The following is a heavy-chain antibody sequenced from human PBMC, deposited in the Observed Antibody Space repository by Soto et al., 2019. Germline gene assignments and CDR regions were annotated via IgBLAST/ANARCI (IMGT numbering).Heavy chain of an antibody. CDR1: GFTFDDYG. Sequence: GGSLRLSCAASGFTFDDYGMSWVRQAPGKGLEWVSGINWNGGSTGYADSVKGRFTISRDNAKNSLYLQMNSLRAEDTALYHCARDNQDSSSWYSVNWFDPWGQGTLVTVSS. CDR3: ARDNQDSSSWYSVNWFDP. V-gene: IGHV3-20*01. CDR2: INWNGGST. D-gene: IGHD6-13*01. J-gene: IGHJ5*02.